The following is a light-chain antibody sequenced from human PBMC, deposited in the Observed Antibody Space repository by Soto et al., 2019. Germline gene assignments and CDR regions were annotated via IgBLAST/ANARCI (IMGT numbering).Light chain of an antibody. J-gene: IGKJ1*01. V-gene: IGKV3-20*01. Sequence: ELVLAQSPGTLSLSPGERATLSCRACQSVSGNFLAWYQQKPGQAPRLLISGASSRAPGIPDRVSGSGSGTDFTLTISRLEPEDFAVYYCQQYGNALWTFGQGTKVEIK. CDR2: GAS. CDR1: QSVSGNF. CDR3: QQYGNALWT.